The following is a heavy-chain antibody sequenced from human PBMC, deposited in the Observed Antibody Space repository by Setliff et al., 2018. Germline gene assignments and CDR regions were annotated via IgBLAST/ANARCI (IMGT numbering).Heavy chain of an antibody. V-gene: IGHV4-39*07. CDR2: INDRGST. J-gene: IGHJ4*02. D-gene: IGHD2-15*01. CDR1: GGSISDNNYY. Sequence: SETLSLTCTVSGGSISDNNYYWGWIRQSPGKELEWIGEINDRGSTHYNPSLKSRVTISVDTSKNQSSLKLTSVTAADTAVYYCATTTLGRYCSGGNCYFGYWGQGTLVTVSS. CDR3: ATTTLGRYCSGGNCYFGY.